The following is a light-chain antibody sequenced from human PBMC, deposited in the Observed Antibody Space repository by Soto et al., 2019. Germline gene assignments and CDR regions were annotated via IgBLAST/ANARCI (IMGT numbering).Light chain of an antibody. CDR3: QQYNSYPRT. CDR1: QSVSSN. CDR2: GAS. Sequence: EIVMTQSPATLSVSPVERATLSCRASQSVSSNLAWYQQKPGQAPRLLIYGASTRATGIPARFSGSGSGTEFTLTISSLQPDDFATYYCQQYNSYPRTFGQGTKVDI. J-gene: IGKJ1*01. V-gene: IGKV3-15*01.